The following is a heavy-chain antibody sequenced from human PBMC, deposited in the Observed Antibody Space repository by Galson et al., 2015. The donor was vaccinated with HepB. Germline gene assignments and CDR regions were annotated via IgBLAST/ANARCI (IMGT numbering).Heavy chain of an antibody. CDR2: IIPIFATG. V-gene: IGHV1-69*06. D-gene: IGHD2-15*01. J-gene: IGHJ5*02. CDR3: ANGGECSGGSCYEGS. Sequence: SVKVSCKVSGGTFSSYAISWVRQAPGQGLEWMGGIIPIFATGYYAQRFQGRVTITADKSTNTAYMELSSLRSEDTAVYYCANGGECSGGSCYEGSWGQGTLVTVSS. CDR1: GGTFSSYA.